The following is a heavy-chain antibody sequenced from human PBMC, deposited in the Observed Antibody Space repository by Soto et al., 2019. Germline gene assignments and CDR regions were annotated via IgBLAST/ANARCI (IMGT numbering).Heavy chain of an antibody. CDR2: INHSGST. D-gene: IGHD3-10*01. J-gene: IGHJ5*02. CDR1: GGSFSGYY. V-gene: IGHV4-34*01. Sequence: QVQLQQWGAGLLKPSETLSLTCAVYGGSFSGYYWSWIRQPPGKGLEWIGEINHSGSTNYNPSLKSRVTISVDSSKTQFSLKLSSVTAADTAVYYCARLGIRYYGSGSYFDPWGQGTLVTVSS. CDR3: ARLGIRYYGSGSYFDP.